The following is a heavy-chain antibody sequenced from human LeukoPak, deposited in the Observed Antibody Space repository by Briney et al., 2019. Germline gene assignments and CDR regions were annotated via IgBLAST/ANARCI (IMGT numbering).Heavy chain of an antibody. Sequence: SQTLSLTCTVSGGSISSGGYYWSWIRQPPGKGLEWIGYIYYSGSTNYNPSLKSRVTISVDTSKNQFSLKLSSVTAADTAVYYCARVDCSSTSCRNLFDYWGQGTLVTVSS. D-gene: IGHD2-2*01. J-gene: IGHJ4*02. V-gene: IGHV4-61*08. CDR3: ARVDCSSTSCRNLFDY. CDR1: GGSISSGGYY. CDR2: IYYSGST.